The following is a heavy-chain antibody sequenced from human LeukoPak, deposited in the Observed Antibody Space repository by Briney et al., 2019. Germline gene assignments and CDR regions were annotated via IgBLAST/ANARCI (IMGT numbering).Heavy chain of an antibody. CDR1: GGSISSGDYY. V-gene: IGHV4-30-4*08. J-gene: IGHJ3*02. CDR3: ARGIHLWSQVYFDI. D-gene: IGHD5-18*01. Sequence: PSQTLSLTCTVSGGSISSGDYYWSWIRQPPGKGLEWIGYIYYSGSTYYNPSLKSRVTISVDTSKNQFSLKLSSVTAADTAVYYCARGIHLWSQVYFDIWGQGTMVTVSS. CDR2: IYYSGST.